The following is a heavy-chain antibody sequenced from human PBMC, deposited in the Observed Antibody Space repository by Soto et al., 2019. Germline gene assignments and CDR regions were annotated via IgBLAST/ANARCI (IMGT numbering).Heavy chain of an antibody. CDR3: ARHTEAVAATD. Sequence: GESLKISCKGSGYSFTSYWIGWVRQMPGKGLEWMGIIYPRDSDTRYSPSFQGQVTISADRSISTAYLQWSSLKASDTAVYYCARHTEAVAATDWGQGTRVTVAS. J-gene: IGHJ4*02. D-gene: IGHD6-19*01. CDR1: GYSFTSYW. CDR2: IYPRDSDT. V-gene: IGHV5-51*01.